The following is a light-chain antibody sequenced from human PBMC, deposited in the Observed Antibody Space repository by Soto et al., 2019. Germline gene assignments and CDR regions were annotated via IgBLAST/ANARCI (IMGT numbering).Light chain of an antibody. J-gene: IGLJ1*01. CDR3: SSYTSSSTLDV. Sequence: QSVLTQPASVSGSPGQSITISCTGTSSDVGGYNYVSCYQQHPGKAPKLMIYEVSNRPSGVSNRFSGSKSGNTASLTISGLQAEDEAEYYCSSYTSSSTLDVFGTGTKVTVL. CDR2: EVS. V-gene: IGLV2-14*01. CDR1: SSDVGGYNY.